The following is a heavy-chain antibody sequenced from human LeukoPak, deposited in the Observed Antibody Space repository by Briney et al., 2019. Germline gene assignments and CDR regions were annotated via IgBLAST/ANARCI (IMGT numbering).Heavy chain of an antibody. V-gene: IGHV1-18*01. CDR2: ISAYNGNT. CDR3: ASVYSSGWYNPLDY. CDR1: GGTFSSYA. J-gene: IGHJ4*02. Sequence: ASVKVSCKASGGTFSSYAISWVRQAPGQGLEWVGWISAYNGNTNYAQKLQGRVTMTTDTSTSTAYMELRSLRSDDTAVYYCASVYSSGWYNPLDYWGQGTLVTVSS. D-gene: IGHD6-19*01.